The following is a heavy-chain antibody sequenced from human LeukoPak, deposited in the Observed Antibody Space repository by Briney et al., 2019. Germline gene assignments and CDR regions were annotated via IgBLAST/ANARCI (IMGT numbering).Heavy chain of an antibody. CDR1: GFTFSSFA. V-gene: IGHV3-30*01. CDR3: ARQYSSSYTIDY. D-gene: IGHD6-6*01. J-gene: IGHJ4*02. CDR2: ISYDGSSK. Sequence: GGSLRLSCAASGFTFSSFAMHWVRQAPGKGLEWVALISYDGSSKYYADSVKGRFTISRDNSKNTLYLQMNSLRAEDTAVYYCARQYSSSYTIDYWGQGTLVTVSS.